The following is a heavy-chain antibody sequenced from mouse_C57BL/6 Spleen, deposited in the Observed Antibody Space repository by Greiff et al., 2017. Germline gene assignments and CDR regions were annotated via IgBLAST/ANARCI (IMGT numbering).Heavy chain of an antibody. CDR2: IHPNSGST. D-gene: IGHD2-4*01. J-gene: IGHJ3*01. V-gene: IGHV1-64*01. Sequence: QVQLQQSGAELVKPGASVKLSCKASGYTFTSYWMHWVKQRPGQGLEWIGMIHPNSGSTNYNEKFKSKATLTVDKSSSTAYMQLSSLTSEDSAVYYCASAIDYDCARHPWFAYWGQGTLVTVSA. CDR1: GYTFTSYW. CDR3: ASAIDYDCARHPWFAY.